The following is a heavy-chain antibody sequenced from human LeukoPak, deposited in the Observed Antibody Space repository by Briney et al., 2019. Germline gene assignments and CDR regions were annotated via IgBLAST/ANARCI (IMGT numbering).Heavy chain of an antibody. J-gene: IGHJ4*02. Sequence: PGGSLRLSCVAAGFTFSNYVMSWLRQTPGKGLEWVSYIRGSGGTTYYVDSVKGRFTISRDNSRNTLYLQMNSLRADDTALYYFAKDRVSSVATNYFDYWGQGTPLTVSS. CDR3: AKDRVSSVATNYFDY. CDR2: IRGSGGTT. D-gene: IGHD5-12*01. CDR1: GFTFSNYV. V-gene: IGHV3-23*01.